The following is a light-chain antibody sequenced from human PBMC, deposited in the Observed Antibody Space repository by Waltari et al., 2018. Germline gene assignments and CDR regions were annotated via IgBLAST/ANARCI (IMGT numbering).Light chain of an antibody. CDR2: GGS. J-gene: IGKJ1*01. CDR1: QRVTNSY. V-gene: IGKV3-20*01. CDR3: QQYATSPWT. Sequence: EIVLTQSPGTLSLSPGERATLSCRTSQRVTNSYLAWYQQRPGQSPRLLIYGGSSRATGIPDSFSGGGSGTDFTLTINRLEPQDFGVYYCQQYATSPWTFGQGTKVEIK.